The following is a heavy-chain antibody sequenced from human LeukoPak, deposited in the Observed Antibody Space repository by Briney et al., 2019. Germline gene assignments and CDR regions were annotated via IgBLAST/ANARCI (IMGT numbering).Heavy chain of an antibody. CDR2: INHSGRT. CDR3: ARGINNDYDR. CDR1: GGSFSGYY. J-gene: IGHJ4*02. Sequence: SETLSLTCAVYGGSFSGYYWSWIRQPPGEGLEWIGEINHSGRTNYNPSLKSRVNISVDSSKNQFSLKLDSVTAADTAVYYCARGINNDYDRWGRGTLVTVSS. D-gene: IGHD4-17*01. V-gene: IGHV4-34*01.